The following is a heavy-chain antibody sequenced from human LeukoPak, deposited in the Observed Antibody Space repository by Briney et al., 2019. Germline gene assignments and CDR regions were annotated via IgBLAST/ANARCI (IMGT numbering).Heavy chain of an antibody. CDR2: IYSSGST. CDR1: GGSISNYY. CDR3: ARDCGDYVDY. J-gene: IGHJ4*02. D-gene: IGHD4-17*01. Sequence: SETLSLTCTVSGGSISNYYWSWIRQPPGEGLEWIGYIYSSGSTKYNPSLNSRVAMSVDTSKNQFSLELSSVTAADTAVYYCARDCGDYVDYWGQGTLVTVSS. V-gene: IGHV4-59*01.